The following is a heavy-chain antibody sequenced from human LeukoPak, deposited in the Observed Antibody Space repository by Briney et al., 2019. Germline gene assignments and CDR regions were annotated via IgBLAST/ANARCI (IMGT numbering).Heavy chain of an antibody. J-gene: IGHJ4*02. D-gene: IGHD2-2*01. V-gene: IGHV4-61*01. CDR3: ARRRRYLFDY. CDR2: IYYTGRT. CDR1: GGSVSSRTYY. Sequence: PSETLSLTCTVSGGSVSSRTYYWSWLRQPPGMGLEWTGYIYYTGRTNYTTSLKSRVAISVDTSKNQFSLKLSSLTVADTAVYYCARRRRYLFDYWGQGTLVTVAS.